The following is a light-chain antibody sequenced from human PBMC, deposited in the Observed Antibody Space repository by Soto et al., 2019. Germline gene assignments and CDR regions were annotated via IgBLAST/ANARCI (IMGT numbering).Light chain of an antibody. J-gene: IGKJ1*01. V-gene: IGKV1-27*01. Sequence: DIQMTQSPSSLSASVGDRVTITCRASQGISNYLAWYQQKPGKVPKVLIYAASTLQSGVPSRFSGSGSGTDFTLIISSLQPEDVATYYCQKYNSAPWTFGQGTKVEIK. CDR1: QGISNY. CDR3: QKYNSAPWT. CDR2: AAS.